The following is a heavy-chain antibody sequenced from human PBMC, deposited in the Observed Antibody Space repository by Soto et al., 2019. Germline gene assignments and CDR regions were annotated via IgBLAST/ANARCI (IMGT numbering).Heavy chain of an antibody. CDR1: GFTFSSYG. J-gene: IGHJ6*02. D-gene: IGHD4-17*01. CDR3: AQMTTVTTRYYYGMDV. V-gene: IGHV3-30*03. CDR2: ISYDGSNK. Sequence: GGSLRLSCAASGFTFSSYGMHWVRQAPGKGLEWVAVISYDGSNKYYADSVKGRFTISRDNSKNTLYLQMNSLRAEDTAVYYCAQMTTVTTRYYYGMDVWGQGTTVTVSS.